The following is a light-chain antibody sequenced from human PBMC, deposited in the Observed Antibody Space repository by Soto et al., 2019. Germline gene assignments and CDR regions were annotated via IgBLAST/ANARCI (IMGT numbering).Light chain of an antibody. CDR2: GAA. Sequence: EIVMTQSPATLSVSPGERATLSCRAGESISNNLAWYQQKPGQAPRLLIYGAATRAAGIPARFSGRGSGTEFTLTISSLQSEDFAVYYCQQYNNWPLTFGGGTRWIS. J-gene: IGKJ4*01. CDR3: QQYNNWPLT. V-gene: IGKV3-15*01. CDR1: ESISNN.